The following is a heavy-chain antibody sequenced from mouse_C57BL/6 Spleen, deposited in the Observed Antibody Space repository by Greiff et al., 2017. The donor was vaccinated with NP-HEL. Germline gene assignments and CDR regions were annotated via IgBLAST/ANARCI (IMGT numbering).Heavy chain of an antibody. CDR1: GFNIKDDY. CDR2: IDPENGDT. J-gene: IGHJ1*03. CDR3: TTPITTVVATDV. D-gene: IGHD1-1*01. Sequence: VHVKQSGAELVRPGASVKLSCTASGFNIKDDYMHWVKQRPEQGLEWIGWIDPENGDTEYASKFQGKATITADTSSNTAYLQLSSLTSEDTAVYYCTTPITTVVATDVWGTGTTVTVSS. V-gene: IGHV14-4*01.